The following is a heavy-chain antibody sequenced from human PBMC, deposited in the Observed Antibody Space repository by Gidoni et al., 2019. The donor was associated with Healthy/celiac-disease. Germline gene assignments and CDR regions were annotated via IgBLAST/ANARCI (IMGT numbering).Heavy chain of an antibody. CDR2: INHSGST. CDR3: ARGTGWKLGYSSGWYRGNYYYGMDV. D-gene: IGHD6-19*01. CDR1: GGSFSGYY. V-gene: IGHV4-34*01. J-gene: IGHJ6*02. Sequence: QVQLQQWGAGLLKPSETLSLTCAVYGGSFSGYYWSWIRKPPGKGLEWIGEINHSGSTNYNPSLKSRVTISVDTSKNQFSLKLSSVTAADTAVYYCARGTGWKLGYSSGWYRGNYYYGMDVWGQGTTVTVSS.